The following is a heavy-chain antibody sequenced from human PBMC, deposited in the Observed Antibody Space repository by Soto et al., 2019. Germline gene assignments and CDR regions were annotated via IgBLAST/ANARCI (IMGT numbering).Heavy chain of an antibody. CDR2: ISSSSSTI. Sequence: EVQLVESGGGLVQPGGSLRLSCAASGFTFSSYSMNWVRQAPGKGLEWVSYISSSSSTIYYADSVKGRFTISRDNAKNSLYRQMNSLRDEDTAVYYCASGKDCAEGGYWGQGTLVTVSS. CDR3: ASGKDCAEGGY. J-gene: IGHJ4*02. D-gene: IGHD2-21*02. V-gene: IGHV3-48*02. CDR1: GFTFSSYS.